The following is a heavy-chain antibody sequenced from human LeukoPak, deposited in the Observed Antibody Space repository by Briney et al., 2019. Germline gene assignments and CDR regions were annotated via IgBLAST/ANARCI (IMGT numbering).Heavy chain of an antibody. CDR2: VNLQGST. CDR1: GGSITSTNW. J-gene: IGHJ4*02. V-gene: IGHV4-4*02. Sequence: PAETLSLTCGVSGGSITSTNWTWVRQPPGKGLEWIGEVNLQGSTNYNPSLMGRVAISVDMSENHISLQLTSVTAADTAVYYCAREGGPYRPLDYSGQGTLVTVFS. CDR3: AREGGPYRPLDY.